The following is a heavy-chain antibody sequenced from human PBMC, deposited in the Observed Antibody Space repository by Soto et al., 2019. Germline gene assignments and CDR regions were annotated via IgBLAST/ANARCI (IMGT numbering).Heavy chain of an antibody. J-gene: IGHJ3*02. CDR3: ANTIVVVVAHDAFDI. D-gene: IGHD2-15*01. CDR1: GFTFSSYA. V-gene: IGHV3-23*01. Sequence: EVQLLESGGGLVQPGGSLRLSCAASGFTFSSYAMNWVRQAPGRGLEWVSTISGSGGSTYAADSVKGRFTISRDNYKNTLDLHRNSRSGEDAAVYYCANTIVVVVAHDAFDIWGQGTMVTVSS. CDR2: ISGSGGST.